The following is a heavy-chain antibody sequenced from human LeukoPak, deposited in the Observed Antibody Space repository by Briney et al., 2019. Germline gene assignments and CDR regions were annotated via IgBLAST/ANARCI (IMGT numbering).Heavy chain of an antibody. J-gene: IGHJ4*02. CDR2: FDPEDGET. CDR3: ATTVIAARPSGFDY. Sequence: ASVKVSCKASGYTFTSYGISWVRQAPGKGLEWMGGFDPEDGETIYAQKFQGRVTMTEDTSTDTAYMELSSLRSEDTAVYYCATTVIAARPSGFDYWGQGTLVTVSS. V-gene: IGHV1-24*01. D-gene: IGHD6-6*01. CDR1: GYTFTSYG.